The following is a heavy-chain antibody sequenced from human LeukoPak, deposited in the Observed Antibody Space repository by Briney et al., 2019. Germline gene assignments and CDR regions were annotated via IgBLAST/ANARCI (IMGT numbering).Heavy chain of an antibody. CDR2: ISGSGGST. Sequence: QPGGSLRLSCAASGFTFSSYAMSWVRQAPGKGLEWVSAISGSGGSTYYADSVKGRFTISRDNSKNTLYLQMNSLRAEDTAVYYCAKDIPLSSSYSSSSGDWFDPWGQGTLVTVSS. D-gene: IGHD6-6*01. J-gene: IGHJ5*02. V-gene: IGHV3-23*01. CDR1: GFTFSSYA. CDR3: AKDIPLSSSYSSSSGDWFDP.